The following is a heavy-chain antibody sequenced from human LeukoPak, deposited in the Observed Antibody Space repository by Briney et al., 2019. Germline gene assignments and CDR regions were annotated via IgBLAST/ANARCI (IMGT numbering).Heavy chain of an antibody. Sequence: GGSLRLSCAASGFTFRDYWMSWVRQAPGKGLECVANINQDGSETYYADSVEGRFTISRDNAKNTLFLQMSSLRAEDTAVYFCSGDPGDYWGQGTLVTVSS. D-gene: IGHD7-27*01. CDR1: GFTFRDYW. J-gene: IGHJ4*02. CDR3: SGDPGDY. CDR2: INQDGSET. V-gene: IGHV3-7*04.